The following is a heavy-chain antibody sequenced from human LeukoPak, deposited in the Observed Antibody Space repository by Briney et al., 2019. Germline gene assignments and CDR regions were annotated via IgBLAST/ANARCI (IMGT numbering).Heavy chain of an antibody. CDR3: ARENDGAMVSYYYGMDV. V-gene: IGHV3-48*04. Sequence: PGGSLRLSCAASGFTFSSYSMNWVRQAPGKGLEWVSYISSSGSTIYYADSVKGRFTISRDNAKNSLYLQMNSLRAEDTAVYYCARENDGAMVSYYYGMDVWGQGTTVTVSS. D-gene: IGHD5-18*01. CDR2: ISSSGSTI. CDR1: GFTFSSYS. J-gene: IGHJ6*02.